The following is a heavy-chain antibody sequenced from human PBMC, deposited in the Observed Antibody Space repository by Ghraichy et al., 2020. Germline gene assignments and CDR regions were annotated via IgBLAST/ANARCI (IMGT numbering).Heavy chain of an antibody. CDR2: INSDGSST. D-gene: IGHD6-6*01. Sequence: GGSLRLSCAASGFTFSSYWMHWVRQAPGKGLVWVSRINSDGSSTSYADSVKGRFTISRDNAKNTLYLQMNSLRAEDTAVYYCARGGYSSSTLYYYYYGMDVWGQGTTVTVSS. CDR1: GFTFSSYW. CDR3: ARGGYSSSTLYYYYYGMDV. V-gene: IGHV3-74*01. J-gene: IGHJ6*02.